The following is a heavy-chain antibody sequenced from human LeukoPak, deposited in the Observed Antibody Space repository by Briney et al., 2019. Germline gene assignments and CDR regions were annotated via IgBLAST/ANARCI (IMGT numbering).Heavy chain of an antibody. CDR2: ISSSRSYI. CDR1: GFTFSSYS. D-gene: IGHD1-1*01. V-gene: IGHV3-21*01. CDR3: ARDLPDEVPSFDL. Sequence: NPGGSLRLSCAASGFTFSSYSMNWVRQAPGKGLEWVSSISSSRSYIYYVDSVKGRFTISRDNAKNSLYLQINSPRAEDTAVYYCARDLPDEVPSFDLWGRGTLVTVSS. J-gene: IGHJ2*01.